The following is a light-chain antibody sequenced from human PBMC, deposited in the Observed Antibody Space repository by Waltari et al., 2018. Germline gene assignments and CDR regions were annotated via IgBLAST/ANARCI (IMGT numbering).Light chain of an antibody. V-gene: IGKV3-15*01. Sequence: DIVMTQSPATLSVSPGERATLSCRASQSVSSNLAWYQQKPGQAPRLLIYGASTRATGIPARFSGSGSGTEFTLTISSMQSEDFAVYYCQQYNNWPPWTFGQGTKLEIK. J-gene: IGKJ2*02. CDR1: QSVSSN. CDR3: QQYNNWPPWT. CDR2: GAS.